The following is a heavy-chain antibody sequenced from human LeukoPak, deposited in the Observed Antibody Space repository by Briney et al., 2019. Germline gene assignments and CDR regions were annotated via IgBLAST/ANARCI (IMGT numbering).Heavy chain of an antibody. V-gene: IGHV3-73*01. CDR1: GFTFSGSA. D-gene: IGHD2-2*01. CDR3: SSGGYCSSTRCYGEN. J-gene: IGHJ4*02. CDR2: IRSNSNNYAT. Sequence: GGSLRLSCAASGFTFSGSAMHWVRQASGKGLEWVGRIRSNSNNYATAYATSVKGRFTISRDDSKNMAYLQMNSLKTEDTAVYYCSSGGYCSSTRCYGENWGKGTLVTVSS.